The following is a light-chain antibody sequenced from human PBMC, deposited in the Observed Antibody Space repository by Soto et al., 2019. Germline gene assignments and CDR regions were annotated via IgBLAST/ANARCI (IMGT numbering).Light chain of an antibody. CDR1: VLAKKY. CDR2: KDS. J-gene: IGLJ2*01. Sequence: ELTQPSSVSVSPGQTARITCSGDVLAKKYARWFQQKPGQAPVLVIYKDSERPSGIPERFSGSSSGTTVTLTISGAQVEDEADYYCYSAADNNLVFGGGTKLTVL. CDR3: YSAADNNLV. V-gene: IGLV3-27*01.